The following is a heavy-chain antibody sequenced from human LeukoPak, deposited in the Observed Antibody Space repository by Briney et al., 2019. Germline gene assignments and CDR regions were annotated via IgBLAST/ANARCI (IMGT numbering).Heavy chain of an antibody. D-gene: IGHD6-13*01. CDR3: ARDLDGSSGCDY. V-gene: IGHV1-2*02. CDR2: INPNSGGT. Sequence: ASVKVSRKASGYTFTGYFMHWVRQAPGQGLEWMGWINPNSGGTNYAQKFQGRVIMTRDTSISTAYIELSRLRSDDTAVYYCARDLDGSSGCDYWGQGTLVTVSS. J-gene: IGHJ4*02. CDR1: GYTFTGYF.